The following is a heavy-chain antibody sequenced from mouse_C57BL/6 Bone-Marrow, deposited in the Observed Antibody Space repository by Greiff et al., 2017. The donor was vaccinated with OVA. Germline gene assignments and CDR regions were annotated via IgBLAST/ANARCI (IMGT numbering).Heavy chain of an antibody. D-gene: IGHD1-1*01. J-gene: IGHJ2*01. CDR3: ATYGRYYFDY. Sequence: VQLQQSGPVLVKPGASVKMSCKASGYTFTDYYMNWVKQSHGKSLEWIGVINPYNGGTSYNQKFKGKATLTVDKSSSTAYMELNSLTSEDSAVYYCATYGRYYFDYWGQGTTRTVSS. V-gene: IGHV1-19*01. CDR2: INPYNGGT. CDR1: GYTFTDYY.